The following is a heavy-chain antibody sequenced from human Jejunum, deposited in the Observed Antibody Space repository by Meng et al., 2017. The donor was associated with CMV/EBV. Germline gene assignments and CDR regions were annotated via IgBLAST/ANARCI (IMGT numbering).Heavy chain of an antibody. CDR2: INTQTGNP. CDR1: GYTFTSYA. J-gene: IGHJ4*02. Sequence: VYCEASGYTFTSYAMNWVRQAPGQGLEWMGWINTQTGNPTYAQGFTGRFVFSLDTSVSTAYLQISSLKAEDTAVYYCVRGGSYPDYWGQGTLVTVSS. D-gene: IGHD1-26*01. V-gene: IGHV7-4-1*02. CDR3: VRGGSYPDY.